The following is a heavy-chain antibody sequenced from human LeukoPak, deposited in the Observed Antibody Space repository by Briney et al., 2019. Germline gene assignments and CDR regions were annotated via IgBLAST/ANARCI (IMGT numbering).Heavy chain of an antibody. CDR3: ARGASAGPRYLSYYYYYMDV. D-gene: IGHD1-26*01. CDR2: IYTSGST. CDR1: GGSISSYY. Sequence: SETLSLTCTVSGGSISSYYWSWIRQPAGKGLEWIGRIYTSGSTNYNPSLKSRVTISLDTSKNQFSLKLSSVTAADTAVYYCARGASAGPRYLSYYYYYMDVWGKGTTVTVSS. V-gene: IGHV4-4*07. J-gene: IGHJ6*03.